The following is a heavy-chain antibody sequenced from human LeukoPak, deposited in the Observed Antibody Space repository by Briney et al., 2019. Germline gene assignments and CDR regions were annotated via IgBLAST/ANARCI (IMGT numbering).Heavy chain of an antibody. V-gene: IGHV4-39*07. CDR3: ARDRYNWNLTGVFDY. CDR2: IYYSGST. D-gene: IGHD1-20*01. CDR1: GGSISSSSYY. Sequence: SETLSLTCTVSGGSISSSSYYWGWIRQPPGKGLEWIGSIYYSGSTYYNPFLKSRVTISVDTSKNQFSLKLSSVTAADTAVYYCARDRYNWNLTGVFDYWGQGTLVTVSS. J-gene: IGHJ4*02.